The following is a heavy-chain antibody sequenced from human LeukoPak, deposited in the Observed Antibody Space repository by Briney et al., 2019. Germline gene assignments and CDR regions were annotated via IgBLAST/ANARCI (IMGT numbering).Heavy chain of an antibody. CDR1: GGSFRGYY. J-gene: IGHJ3*01. V-gene: IGHV4-34*01. CDR2: INHSGST. Sequence: PSETLSLTCAVYGGSFRGYYWSWIRQPPGKGLEWIGEINHSGSTNYNPSLKSRVTISVDTSKNQFSLKLSSVTAEDTAVYYCAKRMIRGVNHDAFDLWGQGTMVTVSS. D-gene: IGHD3-10*01. CDR3: AKRMIRGVNHDAFDL.